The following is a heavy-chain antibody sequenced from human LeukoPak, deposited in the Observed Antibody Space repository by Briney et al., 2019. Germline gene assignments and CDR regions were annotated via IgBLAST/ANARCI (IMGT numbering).Heavy chain of an antibody. CDR3: AKGHYRYCSSTSCYEDGMDV. D-gene: IGHD2-2*01. J-gene: IGHJ6*02. CDR1: GYTFTGYY. Sequence: ASVKVSCKASGYTFTGYYMHWVRQAPGQGLEWMGWINPNSGGTNYEQKFQGRVTRTRDTSISTAYMELSRLRSDDTAVYYCAKGHYRYCSSTSCYEDGMDVWGQGTTVTVSS. V-gene: IGHV1-2*02. CDR2: INPNSGGT.